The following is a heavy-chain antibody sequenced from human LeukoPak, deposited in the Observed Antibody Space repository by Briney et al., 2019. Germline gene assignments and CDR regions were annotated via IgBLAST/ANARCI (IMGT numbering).Heavy chain of an antibody. CDR3: AREGDYYDSSGYTTPLFDY. CDR1: GFTFSSYE. D-gene: IGHD3-22*01. Sequence: GGSLRLSCAASGFTFSSYEMNWVRQAPGKGLEWVSYISSTGSTIYYADSVKGRFTISRDNAKNSLYLQMNSLRAEDTAVYYCAREGDYYDSSGYTTPLFDYWGQGTLVTVSS. J-gene: IGHJ4*02. V-gene: IGHV3-48*03. CDR2: ISSTGSTI.